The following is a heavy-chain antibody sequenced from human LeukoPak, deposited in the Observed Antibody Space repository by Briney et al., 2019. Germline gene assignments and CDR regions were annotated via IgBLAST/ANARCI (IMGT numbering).Heavy chain of an antibody. CDR1: GFTFSTYW. Sequence: GGSLRLSCAASGFTFSTYWMHWVRQAPGKGLVWVSRINGDGSTINYADSVEGRFTISRDNAKNTLYLQMNTLRADDTAVYYCVRDLSTSWYYFEYWGQGTLVTVSS. CDR3: VRDLSTSWYYFEY. V-gene: IGHV3-74*01. J-gene: IGHJ4*02. D-gene: IGHD6-13*01. CDR2: INGDGSTI.